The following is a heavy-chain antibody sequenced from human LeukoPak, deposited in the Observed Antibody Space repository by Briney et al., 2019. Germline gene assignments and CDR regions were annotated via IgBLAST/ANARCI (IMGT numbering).Heavy chain of an antibody. V-gene: IGHV3-23*01. CDR3: AKRPPTRDYDRSGYYYFDY. Sequence: GGSLRLSCAASGFTFSSYAMSWVRQAPGKGLEWVSAIGGSGGSIYYADSVEGRFTISRDNSKNTLYLQMNSVRAEDTAVYYYAKRPPTRDYDRSGYYYFDYWGQGTLVTVSS. J-gene: IGHJ4*02. CDR2: IGGSGGSI. D-gene: IGHD3-22*01. CDR1: GFTFSSYA.